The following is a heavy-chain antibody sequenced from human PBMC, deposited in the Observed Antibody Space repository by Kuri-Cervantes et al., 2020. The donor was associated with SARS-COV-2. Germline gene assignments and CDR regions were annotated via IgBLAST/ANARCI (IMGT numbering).Heavy chain of an antibody. CDR3: ARDSIPTLGYCSSTSCYVPYNWFDP. D-gene: IGHD2-2*01. V-gene: IGHV1-18*01. J-gene: IGHJ5*02. Sequence: ASVKVSCKASGGTFSSYAISWVRQAPGQGLEWMGWISAYNGNTNYAQKLQGRVTMTTDTSTSTAYMELRGLRSDDTAVYYCARDSIPTLGYCSSTSCYVPYNWFDPWGQGTLVTVSS. CDR2: ISAYNGNT. CDR1: GGTFSSYA.